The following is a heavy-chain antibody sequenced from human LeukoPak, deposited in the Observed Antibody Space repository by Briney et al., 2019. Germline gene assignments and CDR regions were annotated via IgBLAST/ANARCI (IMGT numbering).Heavy chain of an antibody. CDR2: IWYDGSNK. V-gene: IGHV3-30*07. Sequence: GGSLRLSCAASGFTFSSYAVHWVRQAPGKGLEWVAVIWYDGSNKYYADSVKGRFTISRDNSKNTLYLQMNSLRAEDTAVYYCARMDYIAAAGTVYYYYYGMDVWGQGTTVTVSS. CDR1: GFTFSSYA. CDR3: ARMDYIAAAGTVYYYYYGMDV. J-gene: IGHJ6*02. D-gene: IGHD6-13*01.